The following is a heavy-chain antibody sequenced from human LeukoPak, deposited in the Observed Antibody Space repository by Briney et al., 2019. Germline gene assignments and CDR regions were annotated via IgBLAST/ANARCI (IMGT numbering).Heavy chain of an antibody. CDR2: IYYSGST. Sequence: PSETLSLTCTVSGYFISSGYYWGWIRQPPGKGLEWIGSIYYSGSTYYNPSLKSRVTISVDTSKNQFSLKLSSVTAADTAVYYCARTRYYYNSRSYGAPYYFDYWGQGTLVTVSS. V-gene: IGHV4-38-2*02. CDR1: GYFISSGYY. D-gene: IGHD3-10*01. J-gene: IGHJ4*02. CDR3: ARTRYYYNSRSYGAPYYFDY.